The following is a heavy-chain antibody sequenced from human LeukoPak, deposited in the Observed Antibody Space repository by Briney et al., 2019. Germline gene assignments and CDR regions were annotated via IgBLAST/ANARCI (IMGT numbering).Heavy chain of an antibody. CDR1: GYRFTSYW. D-gene: IGHD6-19*01. CDR2: IYPGDSDA. V-gene: IGHV5-51*01. Sequence: GESLKISCKGSGYRFTSYWNGRVRQMPGKGLEWMGIIYPGDSDARYSPSFQGQVTISADTSISPAYLQWSSLKASDTAMYYCARHGAGQQWLLAHWGQGTLVTVSS. J-gene: IGHJ4*02. CDR3: ARHGAGQQWLLAH.